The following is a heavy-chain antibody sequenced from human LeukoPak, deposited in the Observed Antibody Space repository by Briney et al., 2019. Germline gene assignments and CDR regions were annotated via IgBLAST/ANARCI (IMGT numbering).Heavy chain of an antibody. Sequence: PGGSLRLSCAASGFTFSSYAMSWVRQAPGKGLEWVSAISGSGGSTYYADSVKGRFTISRDNSKNTLYLQMNSLRAEDAAVYYCAKGVARWLPYHPEVLWGQGTLVSVSS. CDR1: GFTFSSYA. V-gene: IGHV3-23*01. D-gene: IGHD5-12*01. J-gene: IGHJ4*02. CDR3: AKGVARWLPYHPEVL. CDR2: ISGSGGST.